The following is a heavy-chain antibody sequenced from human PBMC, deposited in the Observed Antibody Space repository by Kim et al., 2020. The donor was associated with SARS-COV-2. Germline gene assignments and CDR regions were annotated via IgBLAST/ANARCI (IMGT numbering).Heavy chain of an antibody. Sequence: GGSLRLSCAASGFTFSSYAMHWVRQAPGKGLEWVAVIWYDEGNKYYADSVKGRFTISRDNSKNTLYLQMNGLRAGDTAVYYCVRDWGLIVASGPAYWGQGTLVIVSS. V-gene: IGHV3-33*01. CDR1: GFTFSSYA. CDR3: VRDWGLIVASGPAY. J-gene: IGHJ4*02. CDR2: IWYDEGNK. D-gene: IGHD2-15*01.